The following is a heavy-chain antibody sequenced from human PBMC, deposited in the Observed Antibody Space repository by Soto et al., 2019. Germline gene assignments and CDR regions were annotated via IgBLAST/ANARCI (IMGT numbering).Heavy chain of an antibody. Sequence: EVQLLESGGGLVQPGGSLRLSCAASGFTFSSYAMSWVRQAPGKGLGWVSAISGSGGSTYYADSVKGRFTISRDNAKNTLNLQMNSLRDEDTAVYYCAKAYYYGSGSYYNAYYYYYGMDVWGQGTTVTVSS. J-gene: IGHJ6*02. CDR2: ISGSGGST. CDR3: AKAYYYGSGSYYNAYYYYYGMDV. CDR1: GFTFSSYA. D-gene: IGHD3-10*01. V-gene: IGHV3-23*01.